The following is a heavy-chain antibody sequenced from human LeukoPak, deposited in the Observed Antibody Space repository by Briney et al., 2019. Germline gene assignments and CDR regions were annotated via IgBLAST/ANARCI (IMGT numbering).Heavy chain of an antibody. V-gene: IGHV4-59*12. Sequence: PSETLSLTCTVSGGSISSFYWSWIRQPPGKGLEWIGYIYYSGSTNYNPSLKSRVTISVDTSKNQFSLKLSSVTAADTAVYYCARHPGNYYYYYMDVWGKGTTVTVSS. J-gene: IGHJ6*03. CDR3: ARHPGNYYYYYMDV. CDR1: GGSISSFY. CDR2: IYYSGST.